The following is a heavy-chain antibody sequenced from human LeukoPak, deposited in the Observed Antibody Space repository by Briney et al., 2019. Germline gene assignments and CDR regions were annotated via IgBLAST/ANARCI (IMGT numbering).Heavy chain of an antibody. CDR1: GYTFTSYA. D-gene: IGHD1-26*01. CDR2: INAGNGNT. J-gene: IGHJ4*02. CDR3: ASEGLLGAFDY. Sequence: ASVKVSCKASGYTFTSYAMHWVRQASGQRLEWMGWINAGNGNTKYSQKFQGRVTIIRDTSASTAYMELSSLRSEDTAVYYCASEGLLGAFDYWGQGTLVTVSS. V-gene: IGHV1-3*01.